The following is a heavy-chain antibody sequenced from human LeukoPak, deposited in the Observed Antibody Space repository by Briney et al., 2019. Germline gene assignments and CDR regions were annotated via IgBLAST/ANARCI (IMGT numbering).Heavy chain of an antibody. J-gene: IGHJ4*02. D-gene: IGHD6-6*01. Sequence: ASVKVSCKASGYTFTGYYMHWVRQAPGQGLEWMGWINPNSGGTNYAQKFQGRVTMTRDTSISTAYMELSRLRSDDTAVHYCARAGLVSRNFDYWGQGTLVTVSS. CDR3: ARAGLVSRNFDY. CDR1: GYTFTGYY. V-gene: IGHV1-2*02. CDR2: INPNSGGT.